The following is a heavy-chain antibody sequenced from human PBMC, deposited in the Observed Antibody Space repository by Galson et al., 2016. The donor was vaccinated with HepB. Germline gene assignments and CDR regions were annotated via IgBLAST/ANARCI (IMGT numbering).Heavy chain of an antibody. CDR1: GFTFSSYA. CDR2: ISGSGGST. J-gene: IGHJ1*01. Sequence: SLRLSCAASGFTFSSYAMSWVRQAPGKGLEWVPAISGSGGSTYYADSVKGRFTVSRDNSKNTLYLQMNSLRVEDTAVYYCARPLYSGYDYTEYFQHWGQGTLVTVSS. CDR3: ARPLYSGYDYTEYFQH. V-gene: IGHV3-23*01. D-gene: IGHD5-12*01.